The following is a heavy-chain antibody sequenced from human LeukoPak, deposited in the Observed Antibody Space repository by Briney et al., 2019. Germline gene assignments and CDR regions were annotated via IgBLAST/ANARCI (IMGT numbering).Heavy chain of an antibody. Sequence: GGSLRLSCAASGFTFSSYGMSWVRQAPGKGLEWVSAISGSGGSTYYADSVKGRFTISRDNSKNTLYLQMNRLRAEDAAVYYCAKAPVTTCSGAYCYPFDYWGQGTLVTVSS. V-gene: IGHV3-23*01. CDR3: AKAPVTTCSGAYCYPFDY. CDR2: ISGSGGST. D-gene: IGHD2-21*01. CDR1: GFTFSSYG. J-gene: IGHJ4*02.